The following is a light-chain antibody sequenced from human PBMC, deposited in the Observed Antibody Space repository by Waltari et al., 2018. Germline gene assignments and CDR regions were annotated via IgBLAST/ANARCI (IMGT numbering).Light chain of an antibody. CDR2: DVS. CDR1: SSDIGFYNY. Sequence: QSALTQPASVSGSPGQSITISCTGTSSDIGFYNYVSWYQQHPGKAPKLMIYDVSERPSGVSNRFSGSKSGKPASLTISGLQAEDEADYYCNSYAGSSSWVFGGGTKLTVL. CDR3: NSYAGSSSWV. J-gene: IGLJ3*02. V-gene: IGLV2-14*01.